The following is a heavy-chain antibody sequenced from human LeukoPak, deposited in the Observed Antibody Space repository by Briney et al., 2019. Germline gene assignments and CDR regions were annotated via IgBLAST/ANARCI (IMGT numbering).Heavy chain of an antibody. CDR1: GFTVSDNY. D-gene: IGHD3-10*01. Sequence: GGSLRLSCAASGFTVSDNYMSWVRQAPGKGLEWVSVIYRGGDTHYADSVKGRFTISRDNSKNTLYLQMNSLRAEDTAVYYCASHHHSGSYFFDYWGQGTLVTVSS. V-gene: IGHV3-53*01. CDR2: IYRGGDT. CDR3: ASHHHSGSYFFDY. J-gene: IGHJ4*02.